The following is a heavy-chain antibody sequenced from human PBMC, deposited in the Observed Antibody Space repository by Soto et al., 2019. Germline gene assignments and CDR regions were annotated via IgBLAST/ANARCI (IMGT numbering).Heavy chain of an antibody. CDR2: FRGNFITT. D-gene: IGHD1-26*01. V-gene: IGHV3-23*01. Sequence: EVQLLESGGGLVQPGGSLRLSCAGSGFTFSNHAMHWVRQAPGEGLEWVSGFRGNFITTTYADSVKGRFTISRDNSKNTLFLQMNSLTAEDTAIYYCVKEGTVGVEGFDFWGQGTLVTVSS. CDR3: VKEGTVGVEGFDF. CDR1: GFTFSNHA. J-gene: IGHJ4*02.